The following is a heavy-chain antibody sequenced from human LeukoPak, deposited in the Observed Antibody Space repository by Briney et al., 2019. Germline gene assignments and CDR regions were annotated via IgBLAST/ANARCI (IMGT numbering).Heavy chain of an antibody. J-gene: IGHJ4*02. CDR2: ISSSGGTI. D-gene: IGHD4-11*01. Sequence: GGSLRLSCAASGFTFSSYEMNWVRQAPGEGLEWVSYISSSGGTINYADSVKGRFTISRDNAKNSLYLQMNSLRAEDTAVYYCARGPYTDYWGQGTLVTVSS. CDR1: GFTFSSYE. CDR3: ARGPYTDY. V-gene: IGHV3-48*03.